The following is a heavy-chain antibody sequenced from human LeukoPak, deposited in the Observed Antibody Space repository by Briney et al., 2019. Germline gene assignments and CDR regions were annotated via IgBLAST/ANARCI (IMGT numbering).Heavy chain of an antibody. V-gene: IGHV3-23*01. CDR3: ARDDSLLQFGC. J-gene: IGHJ4*02. CDR2: IIPSGVTT. D-gene: IGHD5-24*01. Sequence: GGSLRLSCATSGFTFSNYGMNWVRHAPGKGLEWVSGIIPSGVTTYYADSVKGRFAISRDNSKNTVYLQMNSLRAEDTAVYYCARDDSLLQFGCRGQGALVTVSS. CDR1: GFTFSNYG.